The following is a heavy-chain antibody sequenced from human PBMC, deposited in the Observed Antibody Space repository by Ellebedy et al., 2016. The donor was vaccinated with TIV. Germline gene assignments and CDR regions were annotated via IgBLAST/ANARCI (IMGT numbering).Heavy chain of an antibody. Sequence: GESLKISCAASGFTVSSNYMSWVRQAPGKGLEWVSVIYSGGSTYYADSVKGRFTISRDNSKNTLYLQMNSLRAEDTAVYYCAGRWGYKQLVPYYYYGMDVWGQGTTVTVSS. CDR2: IYSGGST. D-gene: IGHD6-6*01. CDR1: GFTVSSNY. CDR3: AGRWGYKQLVPYYYYGMDV. J-gene: IGHJ6*02. V-gene: IGHV3-66*01.